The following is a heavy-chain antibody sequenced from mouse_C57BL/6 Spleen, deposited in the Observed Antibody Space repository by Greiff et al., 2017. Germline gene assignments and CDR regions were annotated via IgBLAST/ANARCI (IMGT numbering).Heavy chain of an antibody. CDR2: INPNYGTT. V-gene: IGHV1-39*01. CDR1: GYSFTDYN. CDR3: ARGGLRRDYFDH. D-gene: IGHD2-2*01. J-gene: IGHJ2*01. Sequence: EVKLMESGPELVKPGASVKISCKASGYSFTDYNMNWVKQSNGKSLEWIGVINPNYGTTSYNQKFKGKATLTVDQSSSTAYMQLNSLTSEDFAVYYCARGGLRRDYFDHWGQGTTLTVSS.